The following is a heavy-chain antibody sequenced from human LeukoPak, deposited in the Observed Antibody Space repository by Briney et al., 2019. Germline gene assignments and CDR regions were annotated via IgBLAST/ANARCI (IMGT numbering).Heavy chain of an antibody. CDR3: ARTTEGYCRGRSCYSYYYYMDV. CDR1: GGSISSSSYY. Sequence: SETLSLTCTVSGGSISSSSYYWGWIRQPPGKGLEWIGYIYYSGSTNYNPSLKSRVTISVDTSKNQFSLKLSSVTAADTAVYYCARTTEGYCRGRSCYSYYYYMDVWGKGTTVTVSS. CDR2: IYYSGST. V-gene: IGHV4-61*05. J-gene: IGHJ6*03. D-gene: IGHD2-15*01.